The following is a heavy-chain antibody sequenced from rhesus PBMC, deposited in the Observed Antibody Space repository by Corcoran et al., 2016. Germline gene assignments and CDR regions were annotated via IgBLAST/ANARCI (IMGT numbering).Heavy chain of an antibody. CDR2: IGGSSCST. V-gene: IGHV4-127*01. CDR3: ARDPRQRLVRTGLDS. J-gene: IGHJ6*01. D-gene: IGHD6S26*01. Sequence: QVQLQESGPGLVKPSETLSLTCAVSGYSISSGYGWSWIRQPPGKGLEWIGYIGGSSCSTNYNPSLKSRVNISKDPSKNQFSLKLGSVTAADTAVYYCARDPRQRLVRTGLDSWGQGVVVTVSS. CDR1: GYSISSGYG.